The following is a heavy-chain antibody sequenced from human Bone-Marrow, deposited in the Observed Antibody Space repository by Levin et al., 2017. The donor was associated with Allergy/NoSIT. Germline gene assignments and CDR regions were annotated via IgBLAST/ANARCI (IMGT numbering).Heavy chain of an antibody. J-gene: IGHJ4*02. CDR3: AKEGSTNKYCFDY. Sequence: PGGSLRLSCVASGFTFSSYGIHWVRQAPGKGLEWVAVVSAAGGTTYYADSVKGRFTISRDNAENTMYLQMNSLRGEDTAVYYCAKEGSTNKYCFDYWGQGTLLTVSS. CDR1: GFTFSSYG. V-gene: IGHV3-30*18. D-gene: IGHD5/OR15-5a*01. CDR2: VSAAGGTT.